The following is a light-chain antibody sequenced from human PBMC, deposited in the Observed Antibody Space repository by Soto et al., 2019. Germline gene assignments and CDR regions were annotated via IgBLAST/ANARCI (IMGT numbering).Light chain of an antibody. CDR1: QSTSSY. Sequence: DIQMTQSPSSLSASVGDRVTITCRASQSTSSYLNWYQQKPGKAPKLLIYAASSLQSGVPSRFSGSGSGTDFTLTISSLQPEDFATYYCQQSYSTHPTFGGGTKVEIK. CDR3: QQSYSTHPT. V-gene: IGKV1-39*01. CDR2: AAS. J-gene: IGKJ4*01.